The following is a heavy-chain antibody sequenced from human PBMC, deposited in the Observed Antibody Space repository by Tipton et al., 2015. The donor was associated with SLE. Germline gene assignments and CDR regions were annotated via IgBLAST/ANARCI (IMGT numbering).Heavy chain of an antibody. CDR3: ARSSRGDI. Sequence: TLSLTCTVSGGSISSSSYYWGWIRQPPGKGLEWIGSIYYNGSTYYNPSPKSRVTISVDTSKNQFSLKLSSVTAADTAVYYCARSSRGDIWGQGTMVTVSS. CDR2: IYYNGST. D-gene: IGHD6-6*01. J-gene: IGHJ3*02. CDR1: GGSISSSSYY. V-gene: IGHV4-39*07.